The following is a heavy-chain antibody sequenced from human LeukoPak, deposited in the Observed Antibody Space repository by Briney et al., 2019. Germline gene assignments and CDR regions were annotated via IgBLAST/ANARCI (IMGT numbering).Heavy chain of an antibody. CDR1: GFTFSSYW. D-gene: IGHD2-21*02. J-gene: IGHJ4*02. CDR3: ARGESSDCTCIDY. V-gene: IGHV3-74*01. CDR2: INSDGSST. Sequence: GGSLRLSCAASGFTFSSYWMHWVRQAPGKGLVWVSRINSDGSSTSYADSVKGRFAISRDNAKNTLYLQMNSLRAEDTAVYYCARGESSDCTCIDYWGQGTLVSVSS.